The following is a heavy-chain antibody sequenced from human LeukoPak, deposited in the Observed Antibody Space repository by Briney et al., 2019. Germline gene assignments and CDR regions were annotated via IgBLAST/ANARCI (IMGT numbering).Heavy chain of an antibody. CDR1: GFSIKNYW. CDR2: INGDGSST. D-gene: IGHD2-15*01. CDR3: ARDKGYSSDC. Sequence: PGGSLRLSCAASGFSIKNYWMHWVRQGPGKGLVWVSQINGDGSSTTYADSVKGRFTISRDDAKNTVYLQMDTLGADDTGVYYCARDKGYSSDCWGQGTLVTVSS. J-gene: IGHJ4*02. V-gene: IGHV3-74*01.